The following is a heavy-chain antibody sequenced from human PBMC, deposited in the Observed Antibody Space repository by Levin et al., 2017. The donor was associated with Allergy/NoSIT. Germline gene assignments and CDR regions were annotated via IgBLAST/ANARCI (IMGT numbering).Heavy chain of an antibody. Sequence: SCAASGFTFDDYAMHWVRQAPGKGLEWVSGISWNSGSIGYADSVKGRFTISRDNAKNSLYLQMNSLRAEDTALYYCAKDMEQWLSTGLDYWGQGTLVTVSS. D-gene: IGHD6-19*01. CDR1: GFTFDDYA. J-gene: IGHJ4*02. V-gene: IGHV3-9*01. CDR2: ISWNSGSI. CDR3: AKDMEQWLSTGLDY.